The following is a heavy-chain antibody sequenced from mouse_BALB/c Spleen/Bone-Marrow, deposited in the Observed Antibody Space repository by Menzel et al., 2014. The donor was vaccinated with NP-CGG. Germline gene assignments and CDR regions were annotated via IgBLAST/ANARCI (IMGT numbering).Heavy chain of an antibody. D-gene: IGHD2-14*01. CDR2: IDPANGNT. CDR1: GFNIKDTY. J-gene: IGHJ3*01. V-gene: IGHV14-3*02. CDR3: ATYYRYDRRFAY. Sequence: VQLQQPGAELVKPGASVKLSCTASGFNIKDTYMHWVKQRPEQGLEWIGRIDPANGNTKYDLKFQGKATITADTSSNTAYLQLSSLTSEDTAVYYCATYYRYDRRFAYWGQGTLVTVSA.